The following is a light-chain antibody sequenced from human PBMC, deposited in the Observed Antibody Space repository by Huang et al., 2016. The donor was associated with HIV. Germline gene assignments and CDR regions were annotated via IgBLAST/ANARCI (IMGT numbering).Light chain of an antibody. CDR1: QDITHY. J-gene: IGKJ2*01. V-gene: IGKV1-33*01. Sequence: DIQVTQSPSSLSASVGDRVTITCQASQDITHYLNWYQQTPGKAPKILISDASNLASGVPSRFSGTRSGTDFTLTITSLQPEDIATYYCQQYDTLPYTFGQGTKLEI. CDR3: QQYDTLPYT. CDR2: DAS.